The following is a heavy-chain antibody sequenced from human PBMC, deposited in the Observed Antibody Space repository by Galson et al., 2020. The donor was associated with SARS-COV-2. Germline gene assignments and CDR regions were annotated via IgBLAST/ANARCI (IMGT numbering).Heavy chain of an antibody. CDR3: AREGGGWKYSYGMDV. V-gene: IGHV4-39*07. CDR2: SGST. Sequence: SGSTYNNPSLKSRVTISVDTSKNQFSLKLSSVTAADTAIYYCAREGGGWKYSYGMDVWGQGTTVTVSS. J-gene: IGHJ6*02. D-gene: IGHD1-1*01.